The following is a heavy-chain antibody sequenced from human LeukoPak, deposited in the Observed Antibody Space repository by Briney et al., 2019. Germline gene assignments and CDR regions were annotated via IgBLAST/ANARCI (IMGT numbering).Heavy chain of an antibody. CDR3: AKDRYSYAFEYSDS. J-gene: IGHJ5*02. V-gene: IGHV3-53*05. CDR1: GFTVSSED. D-gene: IGHD5-18*01. Sequence: PGGSLRLSCAAFGFTVSSEDMSWVRQAPGKGLEWVSVIDRDGNTYYADSVKGRFTISRDNSKNTLSLQVSSLRTEDTAVYYCAKDRYSYAFEYSDSWGQGTLVTVSS. CDR2: IDRDGNT.